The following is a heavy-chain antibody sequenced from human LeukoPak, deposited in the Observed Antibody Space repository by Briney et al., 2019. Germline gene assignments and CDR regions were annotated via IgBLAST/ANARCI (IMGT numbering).Heavy chain of an antibody. Sequence: ASVKVSCKASGYTFTGYYMHWVRQAPGQGLEWMGWINPNSGGTNYAQKFQGRVTMTRDTSISTAYMELGRLRSDDTAVYYCARALRVAVSGYYNWFDPWGQGTLVTVSS. CDR1: GYTFTGYY. CDR3: ARALRVAVSGYYNWFDP. CDR2: INPNSGGT. J-gene: IGHJ5*02. D-gene: IGHD3-3*01. V-gene: IGHV1-2*02.